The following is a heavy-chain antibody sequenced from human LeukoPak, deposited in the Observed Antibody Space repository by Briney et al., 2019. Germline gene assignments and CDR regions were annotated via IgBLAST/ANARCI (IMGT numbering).Heavy chain of an antibody. Sequence: ASVKVSCKASGYTFTSYGISWARQAPGQGLEWMGWISAYNGNTNYAQKLQGRVTMTEDASTDTAYMDLNSLRSEDTAVYYCVTASPDLAGDAPYYEILTGYGIWGQGTMVTVSS. CDR3: VTASPDLAGDAPYYEILTGYGI. J-gene: IGHJ3*02. CDR2: ISAYNGNT. CDR1: GYTFTSYG. V-gene: IGHV1-18*01. D-gene: IGHD3-9*01.